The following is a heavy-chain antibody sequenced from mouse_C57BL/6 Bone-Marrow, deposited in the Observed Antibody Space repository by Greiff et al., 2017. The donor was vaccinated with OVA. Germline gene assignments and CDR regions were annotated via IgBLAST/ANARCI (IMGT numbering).Heavy chain of an antibody. CDR1: GYTFTSYG. D-gene: IGHD1-1*01. Sequence: VQLQQSGAELARPGASVKLSCKASGYTFTSYGISWVKQRTGQGLEWIGEIYPRSGNTYYTEKFKGKATLTADKSSSTAYMELRSLTSEDSAVYFCARYGSSHYYAMDYWGQGTSVTVSS. J-gene: IGHJ4*01. CDR3: ARYGSSHYYAMDY. CDR2: IYPRSGNT. V-gene: IGHV1-81*01.